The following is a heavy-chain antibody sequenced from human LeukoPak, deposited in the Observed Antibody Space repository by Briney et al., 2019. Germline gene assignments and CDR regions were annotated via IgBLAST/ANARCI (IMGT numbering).Heavy chain of an antibody. J-gene: IGHJ4*02. Sequence: GGSLRLSCAASGFTFSSYGMHWVRQAPGKGLEWVAVISYDGSNKYYADSVKGRFTISRDNSKNTLYLQMNSLRAEDTAVYYCAKDGQRCSGGSCYPGVFDYWGQGTLVTVSS. CDR1: GFTFSSYG. V-gene: IGHV3-30*18. D-gene: IGHD2-15*01. CDR3: AKDGQRCSGGSCYPGVFDY. CDR2: ISYDGSNK.